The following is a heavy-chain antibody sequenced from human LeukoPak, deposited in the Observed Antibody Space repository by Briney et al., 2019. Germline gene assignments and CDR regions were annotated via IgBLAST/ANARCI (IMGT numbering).Heavy chain of an antibody. CDR1: GFSVTYNY. V-gene: IGHV3-53*04. J-gene: IGHJ5*02. CDR2: IYTDGNT. CDR3: ARTLVAAPGTKGGP. D-gene: IGHD6-13*01. Sequence: GGSLRVSCAASGFSVTYNYMNWVRQAPGMGLEWVSIIYTDGNTYYADSVKGRFAISRHNSENTVYLQMNRLRAEDTAVYYCARTLVAAPGTKGGPWGQGTLVTVSS.